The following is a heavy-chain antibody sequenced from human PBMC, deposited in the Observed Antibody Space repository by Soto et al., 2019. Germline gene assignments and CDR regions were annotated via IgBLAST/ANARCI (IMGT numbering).Heavy chain of an antibody. CDR2: INAGNGNT. V-gene: IGHV1-3*01. CDR3: ASSLDPYYYYYSRDV. J-gene: IGHJ6*03. CDR1: GYTFTSYA. Sequence: ASVKVSCKASGYTFTSYAMHWVRQAPGQRLEWMGWINAGNGNTKYSQKFQGRVTITRDTSASTAYMELSSLRSEDTAVYYFASSLDPYYYYYSRDVGGKGTTVTVSS.